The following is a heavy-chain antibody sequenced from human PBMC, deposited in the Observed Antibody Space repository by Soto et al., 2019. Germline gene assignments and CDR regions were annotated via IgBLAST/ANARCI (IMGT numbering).Heavy chain of an antibody. Sequence: QVQLVQSGAEVKKPGASVKVSCKASGYTFTGYYMHWVRQAPGQGLEWMGWINPNSGGTNYVQKFQGRVTMTRDTSISTAYMELSRLRSDDTAVYYCARALRTDAFDIWGQGTMVTVSS. CDR3: ARALRTDAFDI. J-gene: IGHJ3*02. CDR1: GYTFTGYY. D-gene: IGHD5-12*01. V-gene: IGHV1-2*02. CDR2: INPNSGGT.